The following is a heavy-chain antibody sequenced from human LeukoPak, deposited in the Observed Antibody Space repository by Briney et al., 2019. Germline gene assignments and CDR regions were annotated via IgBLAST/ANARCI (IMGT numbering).Heavy chain of an antibody. CDR2: INPAGSVK. CDR1: GFTFSSNW. V-gene: IGHV3-7*01. D-gene: IGHD1-1*01. J-gene: IGHJ4*02. Sequence: GGSLRLSCAASGFTFSSNWMSWVRQAPGKGLEWVASINPAGSVKHHVDSVKGRFTISRDNAKNSLSLQMDTLRAEDTAVYYCAKLLGTATRYDYWGQGTLVIVSS. CDR3: AKLLGTATRYDY.